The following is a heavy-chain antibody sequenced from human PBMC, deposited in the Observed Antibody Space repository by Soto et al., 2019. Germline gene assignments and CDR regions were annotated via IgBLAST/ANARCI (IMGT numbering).Heavy chain of an antibody. J-gene: IGHJ6*02. CDR2: IYYTGST. CDR1: GGSFSRGDYY. V-gene: IGHV4-30-4*01. Sequence: SETLSLTCTVSGGSFSRGDYYWIWVRQPPGKGLEWIGYIYYTGSTFNNPSLKSRVSISIDTSKTQFSLKLSSVTAADTAVYYCARIHFGDEPSYYYYGMDVWGQGTTVTVSS. CDR3: ARIHFGDEPSYYYYGMDV. D-gene: IGHD4-17*01.